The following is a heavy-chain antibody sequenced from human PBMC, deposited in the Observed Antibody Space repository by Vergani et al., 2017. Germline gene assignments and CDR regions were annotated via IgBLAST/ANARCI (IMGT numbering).Heavy chain of an antibody. D-gene: IGHD1-7*01. Sequence: QVQLVESGGGVVQPGRSLRLSCAASGFTFSSYAMHWVRQAPGKGLEWVAVISYDGSNKYYADSVTGRFTISRDNSKNTLYLQMNSLRAEDTAVYYCARDYLPWNYPSYFDYWGQGTLVTVSS. CDR2: ISYDGSNK. V-gene: IGHV3-30-3*01. CDR1: GFTFSSYA. CDR3: ARDYLPWNYPSYFDY. J-gene: IGHJ4*02.